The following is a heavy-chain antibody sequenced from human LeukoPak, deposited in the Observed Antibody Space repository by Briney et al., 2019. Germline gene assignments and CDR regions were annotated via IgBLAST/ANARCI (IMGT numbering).Heavy chain of an antibody. CDR1: GGSISSGDYY. V-gene: IGHV4-30-4*01. CDR3: ARGRAVRYFDWLGWFDP. CDR2: IYYSGST. D-gene: IGHD3-9*01. J-gene: IGHJ5*02. Sequence: SETLSLTCTVSGGSISSGDYYWSWIRQPPGKGLEWIGYIYYSGSTYYNPSLKSRVTISVDTSKNQFSLKLSSVTAADTAVYYCARGRAVRYFDWLGWFDPWGQGTLVTVSS.